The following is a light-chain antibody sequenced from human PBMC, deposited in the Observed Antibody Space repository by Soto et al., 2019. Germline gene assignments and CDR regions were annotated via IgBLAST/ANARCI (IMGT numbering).Light chain of an antibody. CDR1: QSVSSY. Sequence: EIVLTQSPATLSLSPGERATLSCRASQSVSSYLAWYQQKPGQAPRLLIYDASNRTTCIPARFSGSGSGPDFSLTISSLEPEDFAVYYCQQRSNWPRLTFGGGTKVEIK. J-gene: IGKJ4*01. V-gene: IGKV3-11*01. CDR3: QQRSNWPRLT. CDR2: DAS.